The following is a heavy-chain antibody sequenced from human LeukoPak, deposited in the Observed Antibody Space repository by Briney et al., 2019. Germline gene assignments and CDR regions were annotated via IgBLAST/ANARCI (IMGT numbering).Heavy chain of an antibody. CDR3: ARVVAAAAGTNYYYYYMDV. J-gene: IGHJ6*03. CDR1: GYTFTSYY. CDR2: INPNSGGT. V-gene: IGHV1-2*02. Sequence: ASVKVSCKASGYTFTSYYMHWVRQAPGQGLEWMGWINPNSGGTNYAQKFQGRVTMTRDTSISTAYMELSRLRSDDTAVYYCARVVAAAAGTNYYYYYMDVWGKGTTVTVSS. D-gene: IGHD6-13*01.